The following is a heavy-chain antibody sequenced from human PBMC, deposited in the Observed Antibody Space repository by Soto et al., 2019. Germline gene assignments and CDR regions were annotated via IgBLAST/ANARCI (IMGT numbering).Heavy chain of an antibody. CDR1: GFTFSSYA. V-gene: IGHV3-30-3*01. Sequence: GSPSVSCAASGFTFSSYAMHWVRQAPGKGLEWVAVISYDGSNKYYADSVKGRFTISRDNSKNTLYLQMNSLRAEDTAVYYCARGPYCSPGAYFDYWGQGTLVTVSS. D-gene: IGHD6-13*01. CDR2: ISYDGSNK. J-gene: IGHJ4*02. CDR3: ARGPYCSPGAYFDY.